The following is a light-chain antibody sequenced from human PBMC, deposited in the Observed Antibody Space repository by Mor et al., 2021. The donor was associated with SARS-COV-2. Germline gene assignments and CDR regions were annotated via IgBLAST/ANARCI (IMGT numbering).Light chain of an antibody. Sequence: GSNYVYWYQQLPGTAPKLLIYRNNQRPSGVPDRFSGSKSGTSASLAISGLRSEDEADYYCAAWDDSLSVVFGGGTKLTV. CDR1: GSNY. V-gene: IGLV1-47*01. CDR3: AAWDDSLSVV. J-gene: IGLJ3*02. CDR2: RNN.